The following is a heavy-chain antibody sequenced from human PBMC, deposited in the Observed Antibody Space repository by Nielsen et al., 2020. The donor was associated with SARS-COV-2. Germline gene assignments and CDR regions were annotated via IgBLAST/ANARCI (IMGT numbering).Heavy chain of an antibody. CDR1: GASLSGYY. Sequence: SETLSLTCAVYGASLSGYYWAWIRQPPGKGLEWIGEIHHSGRINYNPSLKSRVTISIDTSKNQLSLNVKSVTAADTAVYYCARGNFWSGFEGNWGQGTLVTVSS. V-gene: IGHV4-34*01. J-gene: IGHJ4*02. D-gene: IGHD3-3*01. CDR2: IHHSGRI. CDR3: ARGNFWSGFEGN.